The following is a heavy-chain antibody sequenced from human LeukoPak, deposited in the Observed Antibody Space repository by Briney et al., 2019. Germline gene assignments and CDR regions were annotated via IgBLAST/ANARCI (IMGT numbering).Heavy chain of an antibody. D-gene: IGHD1-26*01. J-gene: IGHJ4*02. CDR1: GGSFSGYY. Sequence: SETLSLTCAVYGGSFSGYYWSWIRQPPGKGLEWIGEINHSGSTNYNPSLKSRVTISVDTSKNQFSLKLSSVTAADTAVYYCARGSPGSGSYWNSDYWGQGTLVTVSS. V-gene: IGHV4-34*01. CDR3: ARGSPGSGSYWNSDY. CDR2: INHSGST.